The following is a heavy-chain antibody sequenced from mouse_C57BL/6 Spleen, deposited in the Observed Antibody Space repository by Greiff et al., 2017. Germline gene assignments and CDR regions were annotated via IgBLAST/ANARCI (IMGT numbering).Heavy chain of an antibody. Sequence: VQLQQPGAELVMPGASVKLSCKASGYTFTSYWMHWVKQRPGQGLEWIGEIDPSDSYTNYNQKFKGKATLTVDKSSSTAYMQLSSLTSEDSAVYYCARYDDSNYAMDYWGQGTSVTVSS. CDR3: ARYDDSNYAMDY. CDR1: GYTFTSYW. J-gene: IGHJ4*01. V-gene: IGHV1-69*01. D-gene: IGHD1-1*01. CDR2: IDPSDSYT.